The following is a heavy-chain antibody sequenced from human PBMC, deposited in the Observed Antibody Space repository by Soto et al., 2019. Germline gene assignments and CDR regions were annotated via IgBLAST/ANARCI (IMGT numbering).Heavy chain of an antibody. V-gene: IGHV1-69*13. D-gene: IGHD3-22*01. Sequence: SVKVSCKASGGTFSSYAISWVRQAPGQGLEWMGGIIPIFGTANCAQKFQGRVTITADESTSTAYMELSSLRSEDTAVYYCARDRAYDSSGYYEPQFDYWGQGTLVTVSS. CDR3: ARDRAYDSSGYYEPQFDY. CDR2: IIPIFGTA. CDR1: GGTFSSYA. J-gene: IGHJ4*02.